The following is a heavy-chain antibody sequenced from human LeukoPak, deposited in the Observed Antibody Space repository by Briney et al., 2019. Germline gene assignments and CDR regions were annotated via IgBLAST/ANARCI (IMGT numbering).Heavy chain of an antibody. D-gene: IGHD1-1*01. CDR3: VRSSLQYRTNWFDY. Sequence: GESLKISCQGPGYKFHSYFIGRVRQMAGEDVGWMGSIHPGDSETRYLPSFEGQVTISADESISIPYLQWTSLKAADTALYSCVRSSLQYRTNWFDYWGQGSLVTVSS. CDR2: IHPGDSET. J-gene: IGHJ4*02. V-gene: IGHV5-51*01. CDR1: GYKFHSYF.